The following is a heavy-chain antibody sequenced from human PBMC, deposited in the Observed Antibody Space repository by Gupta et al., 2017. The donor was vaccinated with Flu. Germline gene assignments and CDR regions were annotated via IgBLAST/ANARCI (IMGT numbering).Heavy chain of an antibody. D-gene: IGHD3-3*01. Sequence: SGPHAWNWIRQPPGRALDWIGHIYHAGNTYYNPSLQSRVTITMDGSKNQFYLDLTSVTAADTAVYYCARGQGSGYYPSWGQGTLITVSS. CDR1: SGPHA. J-gene: IGHJ5*02. V-gene: IGHV4-30-2*01. CDR3: ARGQGSGYYPS. CDR2: IYHAGNT.